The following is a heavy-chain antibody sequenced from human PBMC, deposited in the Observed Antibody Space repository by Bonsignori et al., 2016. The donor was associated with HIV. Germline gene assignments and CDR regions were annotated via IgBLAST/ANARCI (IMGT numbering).Heavy chain of an antibody. CDR3: ARRRDDFWSGYWGYWFDP. CDR2: IYYSGST. J-gene: IGHJ5*02. Sequence: QLQLQESGPGLVKPSETLSLTCTVSGGSISSSSYYWGWIRQPPGKGLEWIGSIYYSGSTYYNPSLKSRVTISVDTSKNQFSLKLSSVTAADTAVYYCARRRDDFWSGYWGYWFDPWGQGTLVTGLL. CDR1: GGSISSSSYY. D-gene: IGHD3-3*01. V-gene: IGHV4-39*01.